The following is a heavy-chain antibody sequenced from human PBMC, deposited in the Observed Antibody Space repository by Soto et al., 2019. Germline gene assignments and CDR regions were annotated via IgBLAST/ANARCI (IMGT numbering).Heavy chain of an antibody. CDR2: ISYDGRNK. CDR1: GFTSSSYG. CDR3: AKDAPYELAGAQYDSSGYFGY. V-gene: IGHV3-30*18. Sequence: GGSLRLSCAASGFTSSSYGMHWVRQAPGKWLEWVAVISYDGRNKYYADSVKGRFTISRDNSKNTLYLQMNSLRAEDTAVYYCAKDAPYELAGAQYDSSGYFGYWGXGTLVTV. D-gene: IGHD3-22*01. J-gene: IGHJ4*02.